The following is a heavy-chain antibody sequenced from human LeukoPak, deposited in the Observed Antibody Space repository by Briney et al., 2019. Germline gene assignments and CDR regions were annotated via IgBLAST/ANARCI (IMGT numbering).Heavy chain of an antibody. CDR2: ISYDGSNK. CDR3: AKENYYDSSGYYHY. Sequence: PGGSLRLSCAASGFTFSSYGMHWVRQAPGKGLEWVAVISYDGSNKYYADSVKGRFTISRDNSKNTLYLQMNSLRAEDTAVYYCAKENYYDSSGYYHYWGQGTLVTVSS. CDR1: GFTFSSYG. V-gene: IGHV3-30*18. D-gene: IGHD3-22*01. J-gene: IGHJ4*02.